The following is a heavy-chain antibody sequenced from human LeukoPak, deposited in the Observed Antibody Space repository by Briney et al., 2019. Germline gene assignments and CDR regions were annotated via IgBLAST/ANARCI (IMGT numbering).Heavy chain of an antibody. V-gene: IGHV4-59*01. J-gene: IGHJ6*02. CDR3: ARGPTRSITIFGVVIEDGMDV. CDR1: GRSINSFY. D-gene: IGHD3-3*01. CDR2: LYYSGST. Sequence: SETLSLICTVWGRSINSFYGICMPQPPGKAREGMGYLYYSGSTNYTPSLKSRVTISVDTSKNQFSLKLSSVTAADTAVYYCARGPTRSITIFGVVIEDGMDVWGQGTTVTVSS.